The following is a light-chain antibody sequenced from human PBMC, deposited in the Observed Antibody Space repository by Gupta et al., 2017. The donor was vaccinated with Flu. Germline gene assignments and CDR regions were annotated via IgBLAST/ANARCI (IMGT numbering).Light chain of an antibody. Sequence: PSTLSASLGDRVTITCRASQSISDWLTWYQQKPGTAPKLLIYKASTLESGVPSRFSGSGSGTEFTLTINNMQPDDFATYFCQQYDAYPWTFGQGTKVEIK. CDR2: KAS. J-gene: IGKJ1*01. CDR3: QQYDAYPWT. V-gene: IGKV1-5*03. CDR1: QSISDW.